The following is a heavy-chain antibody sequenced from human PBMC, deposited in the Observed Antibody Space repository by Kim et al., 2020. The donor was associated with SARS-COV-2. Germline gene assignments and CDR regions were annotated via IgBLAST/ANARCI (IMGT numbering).Heavy chain of an antibody. CDR3: AKDWNSSGNNWFDP. J-gene: IGHJ5*02. Sequence: SVKSQFTISRDNSKNTLYLQMNSLRAEDTAVYYCAKDWNSSGNNWFDPWGQGTLVTVSS. D-gene: IGHD3-22*01. V-gene: IGHV3-23*01.